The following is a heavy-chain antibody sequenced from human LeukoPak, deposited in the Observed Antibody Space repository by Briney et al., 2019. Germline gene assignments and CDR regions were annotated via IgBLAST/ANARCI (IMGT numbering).Heavy chain of an antibody. CDR3: ARGGGLDV. V-gene: IGHV3-23*01. J-gene: IGHJ6*02. Sequence: GGSLRLSCAASGFTFSSSAMSWVRQAPGKGLEWVSAISNNGGYTYYADSVQGRFTISRDNSKSTLCLQTSNLRAEDTAVYFCARGGGLDVWSQGATVTVSS. CDR1: GFTFSSSA. D-gene: IGHD3-16*01. CDR2: ISNNGGYT.